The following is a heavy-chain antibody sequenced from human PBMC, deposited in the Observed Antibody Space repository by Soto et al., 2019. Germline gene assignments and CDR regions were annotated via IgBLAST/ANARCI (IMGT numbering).Heavy chain of an antibody. V-gene: IGHV3-33*01. CDR1: GFTFISYG. CDR3: ARDKNRITISFYYYYGMDV. J-gene: IGHJ6*02. D-gene: IGHD3-3*01. Sequence: PWGSLRLSCAASGFTFISYGIHFVRHSAFKWLEWVAVIWYDGSNKYYADSVKGRFTISRDNSKNTLYLQMNSLRAEDTAVYYCARDKNRITISFYYYYGMDVWGQGTTVTVSS. CDR2: IWYDGSNK.